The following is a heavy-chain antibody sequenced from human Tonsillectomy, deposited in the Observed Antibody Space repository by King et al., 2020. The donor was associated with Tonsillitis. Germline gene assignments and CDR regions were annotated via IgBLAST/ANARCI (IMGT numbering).Heavy chain of an antibody. V-gene: IGHV3-53*01. Sequence: VQLVESGGGLIQPGGSLRLSCAASGFSVSNNYIHWVRQAPGKGLEWVSVIYGGGSTSSADSVKGRFTISSDNSKNMVYLEMNSLRAVDTAVDYCERDNGAGHMGLEIGGQGTMVTVSS. CDR1: GFSVSNNY. CDR2: IYGGGST. D-gene: IGHD2-21*01. CDR3: ERDNGAGHMGLEI. J-gene: IGHJ3*02.